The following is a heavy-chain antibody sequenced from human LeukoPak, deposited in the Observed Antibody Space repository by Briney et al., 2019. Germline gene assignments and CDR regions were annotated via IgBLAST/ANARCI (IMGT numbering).Heavy chain of an antibody. CDR2: INPNSGGT. V-gene: IGHV1-2*02. CDR3: ARVYKWNEPYDAFDI. D-gene: IGHD1-1*01. J-gene: IGHJ3*02. Sequence: ASVKVSCKASGYTFTGYFMHWVRQAPGQGLEWMGWINPNSGGTNYAQKFQGRVTMTRDTSISTAYMELSSLRSDDTAVYYCARVYKWNEPYDAFDIWGQGTMVTV. CDR1: GYTFTGYF.